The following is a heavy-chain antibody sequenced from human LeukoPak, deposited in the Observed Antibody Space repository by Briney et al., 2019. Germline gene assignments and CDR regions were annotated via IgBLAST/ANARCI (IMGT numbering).Heavy chain of an antibody. Sequence: SETLSPTCTVSGGSISSYYWSWIRQPPGKGLEWIGYIHYSGSTNYNPSLKSRVTISVDTSKNQFSLKLSSVTAADTAVYYCARMAYYYYYGMDVWGQGTTVTVSS. CDR1: GGSISSYY. D-gene: IGHD5-24*01. V-gene: IGHV4-59*01. CDR2: IHYSGST. CDR3: ARMAYYYYYGMDV. J-gene: IGHJ6*02.